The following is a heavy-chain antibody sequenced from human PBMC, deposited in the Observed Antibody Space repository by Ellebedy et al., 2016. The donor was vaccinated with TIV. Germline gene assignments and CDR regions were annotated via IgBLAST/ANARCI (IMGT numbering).Heavy chain of an antibody. D-gene: IGHD2-21*02. CDR3: ARTDPWQPIDD. J-gene: IGHJ4*02. Sequence: MPSETLSLTCSVSGGSVSSTRYYWAWIRQPPGKGLEYIGSVYYSGSPYYNPSFKRRVTLSADTSKNQLSLNLRTVAAADTAVYYCARTDPWQPIDDWGQGTLTTVSS. CDR2: VYYSGSP. V-gene: IGHV4-39*01. CDR1: GGSVSSTRYY.